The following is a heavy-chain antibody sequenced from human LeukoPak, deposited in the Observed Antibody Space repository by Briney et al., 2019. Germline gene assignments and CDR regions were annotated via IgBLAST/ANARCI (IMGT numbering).Heavy chain of an antibody. V-gene: IGHV3-11*01. CDR1: GFTFSDYY. CDR3: YGCYYYYFDV. D-gene: IGHD4-17*01. CDR2: ISSSGSTI. J-gene: IGHJ6*03. Sequence: GGSLRLSCAASGFTFSDYYMSWVRQAPGKGLEWVSYISSSGSTIYYADSVKGRFTISRDNAKNSLYLQMNSLRAEDTAVYYCYGCYYYYFDVWGKGTTVTVSS.